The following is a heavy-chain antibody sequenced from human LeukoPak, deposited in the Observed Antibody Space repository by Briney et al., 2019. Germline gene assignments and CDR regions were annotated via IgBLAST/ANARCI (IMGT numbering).Heavy chain of an antibody. CDR1: GGSFSGYY. J-gene: IGHJ4*02. CDR3: ALASGRVDY. D-gene: IGHD3-10*01. Sequence: PSETLSLTCAVYGGSFSGYYWSWIRQPPGKGLEWIGEINHSGSTNYNPSLKSRVTISVDTSKNQFSLKLSSVTAADTAVYYCALASGRVDYWGQGTLVTVSS. CDR2: INHSGST. V-gene: IGHV4-34*01.